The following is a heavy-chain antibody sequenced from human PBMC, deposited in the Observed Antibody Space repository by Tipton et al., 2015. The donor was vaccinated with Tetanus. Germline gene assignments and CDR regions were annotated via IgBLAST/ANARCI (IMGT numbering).Heavy chain of an antibody. CDR3: ARELVGGYFDY. CDR1: GYTFTNYY. V-gene: IGHV1-46*01. Sequence: QLVQSGAEVKMPGTSVRVSCKASGYTFTNYYLHWVRQAPGQGLEWMGIINPGGGSTNYAQKFQGRVTMTRDTSTSTVYMELSSPRSEDTAVYYCARELVGGYFDYWGQGTLVTVSS. D-gene: IGHD1-26*01. J-gene: IGHJ4*02. CDR2: INPGGGST.